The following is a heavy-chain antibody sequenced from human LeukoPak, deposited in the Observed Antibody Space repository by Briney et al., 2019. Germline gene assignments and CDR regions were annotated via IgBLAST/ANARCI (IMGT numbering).Heavy chain of an antibody. D-gene: IGHD4-23*01. CDR3: ARDNSIGGRGWWFDP. CDR1: GFTFSSYA. CDR2: ISYDGSNK. J-gene: IGHJ5*02. V-gene: IGHV3-30*04. Sequence: PGGSLRLSCAASGFTFSSYAMHWVRQAPGKGLEWVAVISYDGSNKYYADSVKGRFTISRDNSKNTLYLQMNSLRAEDTAVYYCARDNSIGGRGWWFDPWGQGTLVTVSS.